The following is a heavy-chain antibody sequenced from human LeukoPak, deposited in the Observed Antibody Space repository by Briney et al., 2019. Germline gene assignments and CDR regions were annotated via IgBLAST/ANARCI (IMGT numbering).Heavy chain of an antibody. CDR3: TRHRQYDADVFDI. CDR1: GGSLSSYY. CDR2: ISYSGGT. Sequence: PSETLSLTCIVSGGSLSSYYWSWIRQPPGKGQEWIGYISYSGGTKYNPSLKSRVTISIDTSKKQFSLNLSSVTAADTAVYYCTRHRQYDADVFDIWGQGTMVTVSS. D-gene: IGHD2-8*01. V-gene: IGHV4-59*08. J-gene: IGHJ3*02.